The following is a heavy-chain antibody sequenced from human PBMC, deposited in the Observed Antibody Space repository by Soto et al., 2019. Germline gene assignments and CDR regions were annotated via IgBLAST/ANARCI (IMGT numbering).Heavy chain of an antibody. CDR3: TRDLGPCGGDCYSGYY. CDR1: GFTFGDYA. Sequence: PGGSLRLSCTASGFTFGDYAMSWFRQAPGKXLEWVGFIRSKAYGGTTEYAASVKGRFTISRDDSKSIAYLQMNSLKTEDTAVYYCTRDLGPCGGDCYSGYYWGQGTLVTVSS. V-gene: IGHV3-49*03. D-gene: IGHD2-21*02. J-gene: IGHJ4*02. CDR2: IRSKAYGGTT.